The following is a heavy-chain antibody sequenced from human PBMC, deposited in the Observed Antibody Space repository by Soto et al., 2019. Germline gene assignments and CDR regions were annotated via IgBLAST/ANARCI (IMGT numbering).Heavy chain of an antibody. CDR2: IYAGTIT. V-gene: IGHV3-53*01. CDR1: GITVSSYY. Sequence: GGSLRLSCAVSGITVSSYYMSWVRQAAGKGLEWVSVIYAGTITYYADSVKGRFTIYRDNSKNTLNLEMNSLRVEDTAVYYCARIPYDNSGTIFDYWGQGTLVTVSS. D-gene: IGHD3-22*01. CDR3: ARIPYDNSGTIFDY. J-gene: IGHJ4*02.